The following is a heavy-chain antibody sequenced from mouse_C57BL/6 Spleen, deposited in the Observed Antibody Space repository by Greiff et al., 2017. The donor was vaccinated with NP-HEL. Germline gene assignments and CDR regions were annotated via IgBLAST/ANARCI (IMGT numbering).Heavy chain of an antibody. J-gene: IGHJ4*01. CDR3: ARRGGTGAMDY. CDR1: GYTLTSYW. CDR2: IDPSDSYT. V-gene: IGHV1-69*01. D-gene: IGHD4-1*01. Sequence: QVQLQQSGAELVMPGASVKLSCKASGYTLTSYWMHWVKQRPGQGLEWIGEIDPSDSYTNYNQKFKGKSTLTVDKSSSTAYMQLSSLTSEDSAVYYCARRGGTGAMDYWGQGTSVTVSS.